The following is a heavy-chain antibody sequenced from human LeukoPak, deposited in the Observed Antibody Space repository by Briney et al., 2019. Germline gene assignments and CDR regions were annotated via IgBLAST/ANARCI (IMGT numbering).Heavy chain of an antibody. D-gene: IGHD2-15*01. Sequence: ASVKVSCKASGYTFTSYGISWVRQAPGQGFEWMGWISAYNGNTNYAQKLQGRVTMTTDTSTSTAYMELRSLRSDDTAVYYCARGAIDIVVVVADTFFDYWGQGTLVTVSS. CDR2: ISAYNGNT. J-gene: IGHJ4*02. V-gene: IGHV1-18*01. CDR1: GYTFTSYG. CDR3: ARGAIDIVVVVADTFFDY.